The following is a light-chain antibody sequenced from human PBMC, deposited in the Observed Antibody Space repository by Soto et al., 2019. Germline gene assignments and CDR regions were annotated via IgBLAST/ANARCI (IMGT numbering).Light chain of an antibody. Sequence: QSALTQPPSASGSSGQSVTSSCTGTSSDVGGYNSVSWYQQHPGKAPKLMIYEVSKRSSGVPDRFSGSKSGNTASLTVSGLQAEDEADYYCSSYAGSNNFVFGTGTKLTVL. CDR2: EVS. V-gene: IGLV2-8*01. CDR3: SSYAGSNNFV. CDR1: SSDVGGYNS. J-gene: IGLJ1*01.